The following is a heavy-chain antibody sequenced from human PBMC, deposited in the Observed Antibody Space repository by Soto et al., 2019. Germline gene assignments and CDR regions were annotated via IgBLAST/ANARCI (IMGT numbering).Heavy chain of an antibody. Sequence: QVQLVESGGGVVQPGRSLRLSCAASGFTFSSYGMQWVRQAPGKGLEWVAVISYDGSNKYYADSVKGRFTISRDNSKNTLYLQMNSLRAEDTAVYYCAKDKGPYSYGPYGMDVWGQGTTVTVSS. CDR2: ISYDGSNK. D-gene: IGHD5-18*01. CDR3: AKDKGPYSYGPYGMDV. J-gene: IGHJ6*02. V-gene: IGHV3-30*18. CDR1: GFTFSSYG.